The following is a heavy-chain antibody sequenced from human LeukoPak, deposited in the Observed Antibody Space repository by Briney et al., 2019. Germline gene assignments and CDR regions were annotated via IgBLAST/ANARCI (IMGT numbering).Heavy chain of an antibody. J-gene: IGHJ4*02. CDR2: INSDGSST. CDR3: ARVFSGWYFYFDS. V-gene: IGHV3-74*01. D-gene: IGHD6-19*01. CDR1: GFTFSSYW. Sequence: GGSLRLSCAASGFTFSSYWMHWVRHAQGKGLVWVSRINSDGSSTTYADSVKGRFTISRDNAKNTLYLQMNSLRAEDTAMYYCARVFSGWYFYFDSWGQGTLVTVSS.